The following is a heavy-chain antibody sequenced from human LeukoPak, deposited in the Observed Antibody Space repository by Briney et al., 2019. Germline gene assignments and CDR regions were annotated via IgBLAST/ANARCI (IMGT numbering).Heavy chain of an antibody. D-gene: IGHD3-22*01. V-gene: IGHV1-2*02. CDR3: ARDLPRITMIVVVTGPQYNWFDP. CDR2: INSNGGGT. Sequence: ASVKVSCKASGYTFTGYYMHWVRQAPGQGLEWMGWINSNGGGTNYAQKLQGRVTMTTDTSTSTAYMELRSLRSDDTAVYYCARDLPRITMIVVVTGPQYNWFDPWGQGTLVTVSS. CDR1: GYTFTGYY. J-gene: IGHJ5*02.